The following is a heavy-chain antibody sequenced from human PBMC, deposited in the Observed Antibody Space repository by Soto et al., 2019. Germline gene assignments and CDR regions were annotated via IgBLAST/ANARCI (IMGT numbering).Heavy chain of an antibody. V-gene: IGHV2-5*01. CDR2: ST. Sequence: QITLKESGPTLVQPTQPLTLTCTVSGFSLTTRGMTLGWIRQPPGRAPEWLALSTQYSPSLQSRLTFTKDTSKNQVVRTMTNMDPVDTATYYCTLRQDTSRGPIYWGQGIMVTVSS. CDR3: TLRQDTSRGPIY. CDR1: GFSLTTRGMT. J-gene: IGHJ4*02. D-gene: IGHD6-13*01.